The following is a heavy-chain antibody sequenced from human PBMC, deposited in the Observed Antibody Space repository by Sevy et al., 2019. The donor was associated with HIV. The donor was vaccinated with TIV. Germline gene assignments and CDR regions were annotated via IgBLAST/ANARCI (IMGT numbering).Heavy chain of an antibody. V-gene: IGHV3-23*01. Sequence: GGCLRLSCAASGFTFSKYSMSWVRQPPGKGLEWVSTLSFGCGEINYADSVKGRFTISRDNSKSSVYLQMNNLRPEDTAVYYGAREGCTKPHDYWGQGTLVTVSS. CDR1: GFTFSKYS. D-gene: IGHD2-8*01. CDR2: LSFGCGEI. J-gene: IGHJ4*02. CDR3: AREGCTKPHDY.